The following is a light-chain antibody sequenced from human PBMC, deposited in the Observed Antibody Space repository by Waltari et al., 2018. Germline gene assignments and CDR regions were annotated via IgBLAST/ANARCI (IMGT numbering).Light chain of an antibody. CDR1: SSYVGGYNH. Sequence: QSALTQPASVSGSPGQSITISCPGTSSYVGGYNHVSWYQQHPGKAPKLMIYDVSNRPSGVSNRFSGSKSGNTASLTISGLQAEDEADYYCSSYTSSSTVFGGGTKLTVL. V-gene: IGLV2-14*03. CDR2: DVS. J-gene: IGLJ2*01. CDR3: SSYTSSSTV.